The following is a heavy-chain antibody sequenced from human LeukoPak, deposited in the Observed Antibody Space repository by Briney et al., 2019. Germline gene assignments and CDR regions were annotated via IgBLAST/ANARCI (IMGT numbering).Heavy chain of an antibody. CDR1: GFTFSSYS. J-gene: IGHJ4*02. Sequence: GGSLRLSCAASGFTFSSYSMNWVRQAPGKWLEWVSSISSSSSYIYYADSVKGRFTISRDNAKNSLYLQMNSLRAEDTAVYYCARVSSTGECDYWGQGTLVTVSS. V-gene: IGHV3-21*01. CDR2: ISSSSSYI. D-gene: IGHD2-2*01. CDR3: ARVSSTGECDY.